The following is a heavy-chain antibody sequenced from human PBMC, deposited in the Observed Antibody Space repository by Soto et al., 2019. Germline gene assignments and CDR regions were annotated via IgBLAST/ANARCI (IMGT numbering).Heavy chain of an antibody. CDR1: GFTFSSYD. CDR3: ARRHGSGSYYYGMDV. Sequence: GGSLRLFCAASGFTFSSYDMHWVRQATGKGLEWVSAIGTAGDTYYPGSVKGRFTISRENAKNSLYLQMNSLRAGDTAVYYCARRHGSGSYYYGMDVWGQGTTVTVSS. V-gene: IGHV3-13*01. J-gene: IGHJ6*02. CDR2: IGTAGDT. D-gene: IGHD3-10*01.